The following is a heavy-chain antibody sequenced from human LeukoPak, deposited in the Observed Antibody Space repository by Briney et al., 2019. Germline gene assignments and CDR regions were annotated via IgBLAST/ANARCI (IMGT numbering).Heavy chain of an antibody. CDR3: VTFYETY. CDR1: GTYW. J-gene: IGHJ4*02. Sequence: GGSLRLSCAASGTYWMHWVRQAPGKGLVWVSHINSDGSWTGYADSVKGRFTISRDNAKNTVSLQMNNLRAEDTAVYYCVTFYETYWGRGTLVTVSS. V-gene: IGHV3-74*01. CDR2: INSDGSWT. D-gene: IGHD2/OR15-2a*01.